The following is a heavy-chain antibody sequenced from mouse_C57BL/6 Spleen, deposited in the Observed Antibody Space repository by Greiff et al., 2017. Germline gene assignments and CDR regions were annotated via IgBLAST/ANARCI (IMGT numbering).Heavy chain of an antibody. CDR3: ARSTMDFYYFDY. CDR1: GYTFTSYW. J-gene: IGHJ2*01. D-gene: IGHD2-1*01. V-gene: IGHV1-50*01. CDR2: IDPSDSYT. Sequence: QVQLQQPGAELVKPGASVKLSCKASGYTFTSYWMQWVHQRPGQGLEWIGEIDPSDSYTNYNQKFTGKATLTVDTSSSPAYMQLSSLTSEDSAVYYCARSTMDFYYFDYWGQGTTLTVSS.